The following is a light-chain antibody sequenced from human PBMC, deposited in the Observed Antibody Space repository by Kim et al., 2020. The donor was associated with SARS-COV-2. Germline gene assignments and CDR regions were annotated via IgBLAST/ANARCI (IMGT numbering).Light chain of an antibody. Sequence: ASVGDRVTITCRASQTISSWLAWYQQKPGKAPELLIYDASSVQSGVPSRFSGSGSGTEFSLTISSLQPDDFATYYCQQYYVSSGTFGPGTKVDIK. J-gene: IGKJ1*01. V-gene: IGKV1-5*01. CDR1: QTISSW. CDR3: QQYYVSSGT. CDR2: DAS.